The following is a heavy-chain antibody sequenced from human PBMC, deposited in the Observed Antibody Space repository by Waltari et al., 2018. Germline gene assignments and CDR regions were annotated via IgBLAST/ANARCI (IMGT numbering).Heavy chain of an antibody. CDR3: TGGYYESSGFSFSYTYNMDV. CDR1: GGTFSSYG. Sequence: QVQVVQSGAEVKKPGSSVRVSCKASGGTFSSYGISWVRQAPGQGLEWMGGIIPTCGTTHYQQEFQGRVTITADKSTSTAYMELSSLRSADTAVYYCTGGYYESSGFSFSYTYNMDVWGQGTTVTVSS. V-gene: IGHV1-69*06. J-gene: IGHJ6*02. CDR2: IIPTCGTT. D-gene: IGHD3-22*01.